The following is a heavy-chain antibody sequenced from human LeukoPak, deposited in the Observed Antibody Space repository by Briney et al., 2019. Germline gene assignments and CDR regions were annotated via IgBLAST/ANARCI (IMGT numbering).Heavy chain of an antibody. CDR2: IYYSGST. V-gene: IGHV4-30-4*08. CDR3: ARAWELPNWFDP. Sequence: KTSETLSLTCTVSGGSISSGDYYWSWILQPPGKGLKWIGYIYYSGSTYYNPSLKSRVTISVDTSKNQFSLKLSSVTAADTAVYYCARAWELPNWFDPWGQGTLVTVSS. CDR1: GGSISSGDYY. J-gene: IGHJ5*02. D-gene: IGHD1-26*01.